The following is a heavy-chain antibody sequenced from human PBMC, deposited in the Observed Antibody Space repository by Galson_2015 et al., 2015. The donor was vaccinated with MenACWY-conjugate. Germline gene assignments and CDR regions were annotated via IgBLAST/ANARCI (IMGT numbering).Heavy chain of an antibody. J-gene: IGHJ6*02. V-gene: IGHV1-69*04. Sequence: QSGAEVKKPGESLKISCTASGGTFSSYAISWVRQAPGQGLEWMGRIIPILGIENYAQKFQGRVTITADKSTSTAYMELSSLRSEDTAVYYCATEPSDLEWLPPPPTRGYGMDVWGQGTTVTVSS. D-gene: IGHD3-3*01. CDR1: GGTFSSYA. CDR2: IIPILGIE. CDR3: ATEPSDLEWLPPPPTRGYGMDV.